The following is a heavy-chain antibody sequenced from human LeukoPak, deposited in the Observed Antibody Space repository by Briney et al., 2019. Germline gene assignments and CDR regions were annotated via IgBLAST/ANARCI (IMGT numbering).Heavy chain of an antibody. Sequence: GGSLRLSCAASGFTFSSYWMHWVRQAPGKGLEWVSSVSGSGGSTYYTDSVKGRFTISRDNSKNTLYLQMNSLRAEDTAVYYCAKDHYYDSSGYYFGDYWGQGTLVTVSS. V-gene: IGHV3-23*01. D-gene: IGHD3-22*01. CDR3: AKDHYYDSSGYYFGDY. CDR1: GFTFSSYW. J-gene: IGHJ4*02. CDR2: VSGSGGST.